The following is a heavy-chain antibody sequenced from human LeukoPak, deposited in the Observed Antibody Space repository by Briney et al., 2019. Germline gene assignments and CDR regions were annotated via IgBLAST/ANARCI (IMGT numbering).Heavy chain of an antibody. CDR2: IYYSGST. J-gene: IGHJ4*02. D-gene: IGHD5-12*01. Sequence: PSETLSLTCTVSGGSISSGGYYWSWIRQHPGKGLEWIGYIYYSGSTYYNPSLKSRVTISVDTSKNQFSLKLSSVTAADTAVYYYAREGLEWLRWVDYWGQGTLVTVSS. CDR3: AREGLEWLRWVDY. CDR1: GGSISSGGYY. V-gene: IGHV4-31*03.